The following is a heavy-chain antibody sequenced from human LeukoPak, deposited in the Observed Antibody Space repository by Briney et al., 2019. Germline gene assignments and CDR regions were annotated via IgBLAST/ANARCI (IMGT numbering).Heavy chain of an antibody. J-gene: IGHJ4*02. V-gene: IGHV4-61*02. CDR2: IYTSGST. Sequence: TASETLSLTCTVSGGSISSGSYYWSWIRQPAGKGLEWIGRIYTSGSTNYNPSLKSRVTISVDTSKNQFSLKLSSVTAADTAVYYCAAYSKGYCSSTSCPFDYWGQGTLVTVSS. CDR3: AAYSKGYCSSTSCPFDY. D-gene: IGHD2-2*01. CDR1: GGSISSGSYY.